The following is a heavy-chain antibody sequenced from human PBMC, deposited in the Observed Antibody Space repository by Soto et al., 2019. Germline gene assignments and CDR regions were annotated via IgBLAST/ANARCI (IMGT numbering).Heavy chain of an antibody. CDR3: ARALHLVYSGYDLPGY. V-gene: IGHV1-2*04. CDR2: INPNSGGT. D-gene: IGHD5-12*01. CDR1: GYTFTGYY. Sequence: QVQLVQSGAEVKKPGASVKVSCKASGYTFTGYYMHWVRQAPGQGLEWMGWINPNSGGTNYAQKSQGWVTMTRDTSISTAYLELSRLRSDDTAVYYCARALHLVYSGYDLPGYWGQGTLVTVSS. J-gene: IGHJ4*02.